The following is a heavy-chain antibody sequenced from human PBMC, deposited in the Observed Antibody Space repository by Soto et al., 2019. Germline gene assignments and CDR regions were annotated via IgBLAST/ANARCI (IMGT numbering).Heavy chain of an antibody. D-gene: IGHD3-16*01. CDR2: ITSKSTTI. CDR3: AREMGACSDSSCYPGPYDS. J-gene: IGHJ5*02. V-gene: IGHV3-48*02. Sequence: LRLSCAASGVTFTSYSRNWLRQAPGQGREWVSYITSKSTTIKYADSVKGRFTVSRDNAKNSLYLQLNSLRDEDTAVYYCAREMGACSDSSCYPGPYDSWGQGTLVTVSS. CDR1: GVTFTSYS.